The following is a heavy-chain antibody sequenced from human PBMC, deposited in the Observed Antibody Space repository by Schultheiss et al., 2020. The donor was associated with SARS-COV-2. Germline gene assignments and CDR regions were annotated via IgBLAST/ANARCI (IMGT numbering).Heavy chain of an antibody. CDR2: IWYDGSNK. J-gene: IGHJ4*02. D-gene: IGHD2-2*01. CDR1: GFTFSSYA. V-gene: IGHV3-33*01. Sequence: GGSLRLSCAASGFTFSSYAMHWVRQAPGKGLEWVAVIWYDGSNKYYADSVKGRFTISRDKSKNTLYLQMNSLRAEDTAVYYCARGLLVPAATYWGQGTLVTVSS. CDR3: ARGLLVPAATY.